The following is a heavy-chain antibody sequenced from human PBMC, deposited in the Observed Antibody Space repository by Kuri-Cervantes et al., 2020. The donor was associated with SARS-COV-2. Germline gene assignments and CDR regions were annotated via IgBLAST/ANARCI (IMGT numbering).Heavy chain of an antibody. D-gene: IGHD1-1*01. CDR3: ASTTGMTLATDY. J-gene: IGHJ4*02. CDR2: ISSSSSYI. V-gene: IGHV3-21*01. CDR1: GFTFSSYS. Sequence: GESLKISCAASGFTFSSYSMNWVRQAPGKGLEWVSSISSSSSYIYYADSVKGRFTISRDNAKNSLYLQMNSLRAEDTAVYYCASTTGMTLATDYWGQGTLVTVSS.